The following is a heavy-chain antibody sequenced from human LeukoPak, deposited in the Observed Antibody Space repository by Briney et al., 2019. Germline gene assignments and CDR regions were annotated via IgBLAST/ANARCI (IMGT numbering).Heavy chain of an antibody. CDR2: IYYSGST. Sequence: SETLSLTCTVSGGSISSYYWSWIRQPPGKGLEWIGYIYYSGSTNYNPSLKSRVTISVDASKNQFSPKLSSVTAADTAVYYCARLTSYFDYWGQGTLVTVSS. J-gene: IGHJ4*02. V-gene: IGHV4-59*01. CDR3: ARLTSYFDY. D-gene: IGHD1-14*01. CDR1: GGSISSYY.